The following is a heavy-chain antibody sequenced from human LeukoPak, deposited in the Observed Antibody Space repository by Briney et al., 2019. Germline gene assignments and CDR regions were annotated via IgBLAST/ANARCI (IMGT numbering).Heavy chain of an antibody. V-gene: IGHV3-23*01. D-gene: IGHD3-22*01. CDR1: GFTFSSYA. Sequence: GGSLRLSCAASGFTFSSYAMSWVRQAPGEGLEWVSAISGSDGSTYYADSVKGRFTISRDNSKNTLYLQMNSLRAEDTAVYYCAAVVVINSDAYWGQGTLVTVSS. CDR3: AAVVVINSDAY. CDR2: ISGSDGST. J-gene: IGHJ4*02.